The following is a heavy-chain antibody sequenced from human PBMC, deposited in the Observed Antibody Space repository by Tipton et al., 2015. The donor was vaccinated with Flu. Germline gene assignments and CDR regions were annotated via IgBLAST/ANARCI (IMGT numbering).Heavy chain of an antibody. D-gene: IGHD3-10*01. CDR2: MYSGGSS. Sequence: SLRLSCAASGFTVSRSYMTWVRRVPGKGLEWVAVMYSGGSSYYADSVRGRFTISRDTSKNTLDLQMSSLSPDDTAMYYCTRDSTHYYGSGSYCSDYWGQGTQVTVSS. CDR3: TRDSTHYYGSGSYCSDY. CDR1: GFTVSRSY. V-gene: IGHV3-66*01. J-gene: IGHJ4*02.